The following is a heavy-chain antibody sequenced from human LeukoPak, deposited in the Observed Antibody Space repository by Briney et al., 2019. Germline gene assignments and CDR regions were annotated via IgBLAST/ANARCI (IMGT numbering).Heavy chain of an antibody. CDR3: ARAGPYSHNSFDY. CDR1: GVTVSSNS. Sequence: GGSLRLSCAASGVTVSSNSMNWVRQAPGKGLEWVSVIYSRGDTNYADSVKGRFTISRDNSKNTLYLQMNSLRAEDTAVYYGARAGPYSHNSFDYWGQGTLVTVSS. J-gene: IGHJ4*02. D-gene: IGHD1-1*01. V-gene: IGHV3-53*01. CDR2: IYSRGDT.